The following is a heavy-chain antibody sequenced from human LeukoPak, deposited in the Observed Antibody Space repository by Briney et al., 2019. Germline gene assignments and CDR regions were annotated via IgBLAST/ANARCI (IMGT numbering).Heavy chain of an antibody. V-gene: IGHV3-20*04. D-gene: IGHD5-24*01. CDR2: INWNGGST. CDR1: GFTFDDYG. Sequence: PGGSLRLSCAASGFTFDDYGMSWVRQAPGKGLEWVSGINWNGGSTGYADSVKGRFTISRDNAKKSLYLHMSSLRVEDTAVYFCGGLRSLDQWGQGTLVTVSS. CDR3: GGLRSLDQ. J-gene: IGHJ4*02.